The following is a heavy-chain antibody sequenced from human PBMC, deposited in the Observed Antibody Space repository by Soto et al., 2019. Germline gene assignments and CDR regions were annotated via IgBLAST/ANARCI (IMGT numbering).Heavy chain of an antibody. Sequence: QVQLVQSGAEVKKPGSSVKVSCKASGGTFSSYAINWVRQAPGQGLEWMGGIIPIFRSPFYAQKFQGRVTITADESTNTAYMELGALRSEDTAVYFCAGVGRDLEVRYLDYWGQGTLVTASS. V-gene: IGHV1-69*01. J-gene: IGHJ4*02. CDR1: GGTFSSYA. D-gene: IGHD3-3*01. CDR2: IIPIFRSP. CDR3: AGVGRDLEVRYLDY.